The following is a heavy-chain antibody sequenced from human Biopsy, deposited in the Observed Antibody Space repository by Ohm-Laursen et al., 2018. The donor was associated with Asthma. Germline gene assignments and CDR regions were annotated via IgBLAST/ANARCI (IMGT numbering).Heavy chain of an antibody. D-gene: IGHD1-14*01. J-gene: IGHJ5*02. CDR3: ARHWSGTGWEDVHNWFDP. Sequence: SETLSLTCIVSGASITTPNYWAWIRQPPGRGLEWLGSVYYSGDSFSTSSLMSRLAMSVDTSSSQFSLRLTFVTAADTGVYYCARHWSGTGWEDVHNWFDPWGPGTVVTVSS. CDR2: VYYSGDS. V-gene: IGHV4-39*01. CDR1: GASITTPNY.